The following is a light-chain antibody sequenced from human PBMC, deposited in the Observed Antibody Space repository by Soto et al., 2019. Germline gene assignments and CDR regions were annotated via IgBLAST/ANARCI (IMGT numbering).Light chain of an antibody. CDR3: SSYTSTSTYV. CDR2: HVS. V-gene: IGLV2-14*01. J-gene: IGLJ1*01. CDR1: SSDVDGYNY. Sequence: QSVLTQPASVSGSPGQSITISCTGTSSDVDGYNYVSWYQQYPGKAPKLMIYHVSNRPSGVSNRFSGSKSGNSASLTISGLQAEDEADYYCSSYTSTSTYVFGTGTKVTVL.